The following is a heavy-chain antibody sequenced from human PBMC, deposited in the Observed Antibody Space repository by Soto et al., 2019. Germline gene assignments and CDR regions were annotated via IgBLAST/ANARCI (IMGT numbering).Heavy chain of an antibody. CDR2: IWYDGSNK. J-gene: IGHJ6*02. Sequence: QVQLVESGGGVAQPGRSLRLSCTVSGFTFSGHAMHWVRQAPGKGLEWVTQIWYDGSNKYYAESVKGRFTISRDNSKNTLYLKMNGLRVEDTAVYYCARDGQGLAPYALDVWGQGTSVTVSS. D-gene: IGHD6-19*01. CDR1: GFTFSGHA. CDR3: ARDGQGLAPYALDV. V-gene: IGHV3-33*01.